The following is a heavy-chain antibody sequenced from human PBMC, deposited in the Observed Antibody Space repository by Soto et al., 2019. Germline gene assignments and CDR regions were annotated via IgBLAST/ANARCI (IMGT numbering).Heavy chain of an antibody. Sequence: SEALSLTCTVSGDSISSSNYFWGWIRQPPGKGLEWIGTIFYSGSTYYNPSLKSRVTISVDTSKNQFSLRLTSVTAADTALYYCARRYGWLYFDYWGQGSLVTVSS. CDR1: GDSISSSNYF. V-gene: IGHV4-39*01. CDR3: ARRYGWLYFDY. D-gene: IGHD6-19*01. J-gene: IGHJ4*02. CDR2: IFYSGST.